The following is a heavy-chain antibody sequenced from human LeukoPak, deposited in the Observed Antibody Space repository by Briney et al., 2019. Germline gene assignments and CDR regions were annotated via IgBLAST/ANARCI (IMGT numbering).Heavy chain of an antibody. CDR3: ARGSLYPKRSSGGPLDV. D-gene: IGHD6-19*01. V-gene: IGHV1-2*02. J-gene: IGHJ6*04. CDR2: INPNSGGT. CDR1: GYTFTGYY. Sequence: GASVKVSCKASGYTFTGYYMHWVRQAPGQGLEWMGWINPNSGGTNYAQKFQGRVTMTRDTSISTAYMELSRLRSDDTAVYYCARGSLYPKRSSGGPLDVWGKGTTVTISS.